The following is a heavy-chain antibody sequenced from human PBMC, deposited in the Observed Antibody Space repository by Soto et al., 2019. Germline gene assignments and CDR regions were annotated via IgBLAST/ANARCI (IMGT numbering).Heavy chain of an antibody. CDR3: ARDRLSAAAGSSFDH. Sequence: VGSLRLSCAASGFTFSDYYMSWVRQAPGKGLEWVAYIIGSSTYTNYADSVKGRFTISRDNAKNSLYLQMNSLRDEDTAIYYCARDRLSAAAGSSFDHWGQGTLVTVSS. J-gene: IGHJ4*02. CDR1: GFTFSDYY. D-gene: IGHD6-13*01. V-gene: IGHV3-11*06. CDR2: IIGSSTYT.